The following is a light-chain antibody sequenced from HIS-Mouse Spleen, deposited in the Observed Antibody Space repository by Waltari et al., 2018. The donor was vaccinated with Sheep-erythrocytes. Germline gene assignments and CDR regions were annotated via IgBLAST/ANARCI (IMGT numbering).Light chain of an antibody. Sequence: QSALTQPRSVSGSPGQALTISCPGTTSDVGGYNYASWYQQHPGKAPKLMIYDVSKRPSGVPDRFSGSKSGNTASLTISGLQAEDEADYYCCSYAGSYNHVFATGTKVTVL. CDR1: TSDVGGYNY. J-gene: IGLJ1*01. V-gene: IGLV2-11*01. CDR3: CSYAGSYNHV. CDR2: DVS.